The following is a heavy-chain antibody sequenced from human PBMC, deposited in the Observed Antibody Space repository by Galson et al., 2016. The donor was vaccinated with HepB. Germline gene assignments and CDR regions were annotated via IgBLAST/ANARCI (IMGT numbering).Heavy chain of an antibody. Sequence: SETLSLTCTVSGGSISSSGYYWGWIRQPPGKGLECIGSVYYTGSTYYNPSFKSRATISVDTSKNQFSVKVNSVTAADTAVYYCVRLTRRELSDYWGQGILVTVSS. V-gene: IGHV4-39*01. CDR1: GGSISSSGYY. J-gene: IGHJ4*02. CDR2: VYYTGST. CDR3: VRLTRRELSDY. D-gene: IGHD1-26*01.